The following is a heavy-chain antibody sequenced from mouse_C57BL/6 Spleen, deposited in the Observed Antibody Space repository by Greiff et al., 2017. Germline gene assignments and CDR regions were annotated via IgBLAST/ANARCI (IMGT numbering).Heavy chain of an antibody. CDR2: INPGSGGT. Sequence: VQLKQSGAELVRPGTSVKVSCKASGYAFTNYLIEWVKQRPGQGLEWIGVINPGSGGTNYNEKFKGKATLTADKSSSTAYMQLSSLTSEDSAVYFCARLTVVAPFDYWGQGTTLTVSS. CDR1: GYAFTNYL. D-gene: IGHD1-1*01. CDR3: ARLTVVAPFDY. V-gene: IGHV1-54*01. J-gene: IGHJ2*01.